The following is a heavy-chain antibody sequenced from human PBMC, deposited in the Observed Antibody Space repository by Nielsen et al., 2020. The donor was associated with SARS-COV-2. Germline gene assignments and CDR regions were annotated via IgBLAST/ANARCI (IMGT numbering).Heavy chain of an antibody. D-gene: IGHD6-6*01. V-gene: IGHV4-39*07. Sequence: SETLSLTCTVSGGSISSSSYYWGWIRQPPGKGLEWIGSIYYSGSTYYNPSLKSRVTISVDTSKNQFSLKLSSVTAADTAVYYCARDWQLWEDYWGQGTLVTVSS. CDR2: IYYSGST. CDR3: ARDWQLWEDY. J-gene: IGHJ4*02. CDR1: GGSISSSSYY.